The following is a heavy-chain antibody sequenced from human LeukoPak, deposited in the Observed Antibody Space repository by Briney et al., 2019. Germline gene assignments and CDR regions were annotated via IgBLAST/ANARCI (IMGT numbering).Heavy chain of an antibody. CDR3: ARDRTRTGYSSGWYHDY. D-gene: IGHD6-19*01. CDR1: GYTFTGYY. CDR2: INPNSGGT. J-gene: IGHJ4*02. Sequence: ASVKVSCKASGYTFTGYYMHWVRQAPGQGLEWMGWINPNSGGTNYAQKFQGRVTMTRDTSISSAYMELSRLRSDDTAVYYCARDRTRTGYSSGWYHDYWGQGTLVTVSS. V-gene: IGHV1-2*02.